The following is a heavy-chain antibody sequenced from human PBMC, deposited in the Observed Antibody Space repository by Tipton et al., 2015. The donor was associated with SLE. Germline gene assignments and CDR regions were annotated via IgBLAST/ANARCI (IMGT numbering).Heavy chain of an antibody. V-gene: IGHV4-61*09. J-gene: IGHJ5*01. CDR3: ARETGTYYSTWFDS. CDR1: GASMNSGSYS. D-gene: IGHD1-26*01. Sequence: TLSLTCSVSGASMNSGSYSWHWIRQPAGKALQWLGHIDSSGNTYYNPSLGRRVSISVDVSRNQFSLTLNSVTAADTATYSCARETGTYYSTWFDSWGQGTLVTVSS. CDR2: IDSSGNT.